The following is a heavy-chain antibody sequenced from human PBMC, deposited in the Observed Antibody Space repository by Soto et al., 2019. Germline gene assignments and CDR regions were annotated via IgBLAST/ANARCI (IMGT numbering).Heavy chain of an antibody. D-gene: IGHD5-18*01. CDR3: AKSRIQLWLDGGMDV. CDR2: IWYDGSNK. J-gene: IGHJ6*02. V-gene: IGHV3-33*06. Sequence: QVQLVESGGGVVQPGKSLRLSCAASGFTFSGYGMHWVRQAPGKGLEWVAVIWYDGSNKYYADSVKGRFTISRDNSKNTLYLQMNSLRADDTAVYYCAKSRIQLWLDGGMDVWGQGTTVTVSS. CDR1: GFTFSGYG.